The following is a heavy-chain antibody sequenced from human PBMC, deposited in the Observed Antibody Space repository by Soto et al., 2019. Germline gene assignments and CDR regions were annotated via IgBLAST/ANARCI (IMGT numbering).Heavy chain of an antibody. CDR2: FDPEDGET. CDR1: GYTLTELS. D-gene: IGHD4-17*01. V-gene: IGHV1-24*01. J-gene: IGHJ4*02. CDR3: ATDFAAYGDSSLFDY. Sequence: ASVKVSCKVSGYTLTELSMHWVRQAPGKGLEWMGGFDPEDGETIYAQKFQGRVTMTEDTSTDTAYMELSSLRSEDTAVYYCATDFAAYGDSSLFDYWGQGTLVTVSS.